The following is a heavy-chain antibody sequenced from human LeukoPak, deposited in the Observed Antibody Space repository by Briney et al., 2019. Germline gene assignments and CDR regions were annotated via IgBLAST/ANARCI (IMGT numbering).Heavy chain of an antibody. Sequence: PSETLSLTCAVYGGSFSGYYWSWIRQPPGKGLEWIGEINHSGSTNYIPSLKSRVTISVDTSKNQFSLKLSSVTAADTAVYYCARASRVYDLDYWGRGTLVTVSS. D-gene: IGHD5/OR15-5a*01. CDR1: GGSFSGYY. V-gene: IGHV4-34*01. CDR3: ARASRVYDLDY. CDR2: INHSGST. J-gene: IGHJ4*02.